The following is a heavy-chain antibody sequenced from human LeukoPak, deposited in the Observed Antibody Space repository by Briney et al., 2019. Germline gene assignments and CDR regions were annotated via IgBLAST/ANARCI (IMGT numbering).Heavy chain of an antibody. V-gene: IGHV4-38-2*01. Sequence: SESLSLTCAASGYSISSGYYWCWLRQPPGEVLEWFGSIYHSGSTCCTPSVKSRVTISVDTSKNPFYLKMSTVTAEDTAFYYGSRHVWGTSSSCFDPWDQGALVTVSS. D-gene: IGHD6-6*01. CDR2: IYHSGST. CDR1: GYSISSGYY. J-gene: IGHJ5*02. CDR3: SRHVWGTSSSCFDP.